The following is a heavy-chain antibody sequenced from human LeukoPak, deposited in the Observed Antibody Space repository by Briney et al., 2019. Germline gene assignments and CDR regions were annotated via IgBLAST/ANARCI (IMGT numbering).Heavy chain of an antibody. D-gene: IGHD6-13*01. CDR2: INHSGST. CDR3: ASPNSSSWSS. J-gene: IGHJ4*02. Sequence: PSETLSLTCTVSGGSVSSSSYYWSWIRQPPGKGLEWIGEINHSGSTNYNPSLKSRVTISVDTSKNQFSLKLSSVTAADTAVYYCASPNSSSWSSWGQGTLVTVSS. V-gene: IGHV4-39*07. CDR1: GGSVSSSSYY.